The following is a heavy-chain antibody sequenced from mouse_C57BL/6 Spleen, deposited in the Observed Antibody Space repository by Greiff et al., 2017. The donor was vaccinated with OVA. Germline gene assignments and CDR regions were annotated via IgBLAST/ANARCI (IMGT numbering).Heavy chain of an antibody. CDR1: GYTFTSYW. D-gene: IGHD1-1*01. Sequence: VKLQQPGAELVKPGASVKLSCKASGYTFTSYWMQWVKQRPGQGLEWIGEIDPSDSYTNYNQKFKGKATLTVDTSSSTAYMQLSSLTSEDSAVYYCARRDYGSSLDYWGQGTTLTVSS. CDR2: IDPSDSYT. CDR3: ARRDYGSSLDY. V-gene: IGHV1-50*01. J-gene: IGHJ2*01.